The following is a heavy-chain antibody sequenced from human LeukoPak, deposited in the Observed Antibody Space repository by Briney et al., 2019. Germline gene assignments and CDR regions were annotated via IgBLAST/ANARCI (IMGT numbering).Heavy chain of an antibody. J-gene: IGHJ4*02. D-gene: IGHD3-22*01. CDR2: ISAYNGST. CDR3: AREKWEDSSGYYLVY. Sequence: ASVKVSCKAPGYTFISYGISWVRQAPGQGLEWMGWISAYNGSTNYAQKLQGRVTMTKDTSTRTAYMELRSLRSDDTAVYYCAREKWEDSSGYYLVYWGQGTLVTVSS. V-gene: IGHV1-18*01. CDR1: GYTFISYG.